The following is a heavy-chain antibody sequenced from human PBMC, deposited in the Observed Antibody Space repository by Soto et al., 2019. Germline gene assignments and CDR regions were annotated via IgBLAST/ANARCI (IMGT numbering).Heavy chain of an antibody. CDR3: ARDVAGSCPNGVCNYFDY. CDR2: ISAYNGNT. D-gene: IGHD2-8*01. Sequence: ASVKVSCKASGYTFTSYGISWVRQAPGQGLEWMGWISAYNGNTNYAQKLQGRVTMTTDTSTSTAYMELRSLRSDDTAVYYCARDVAGSCPNGVCNYFDYWGQGTLVTVSS. J-gene: IGHJ4*02. CDR1: GYTFTSYG. V-gene: IGHV1-18*01.